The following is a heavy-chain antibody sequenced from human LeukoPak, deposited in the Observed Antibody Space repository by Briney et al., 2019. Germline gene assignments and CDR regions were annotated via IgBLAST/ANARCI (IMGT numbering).Heavy chain of an antibody. D-gene: IGHD5/OR15-5a*01. CDR3: AKGSSRRLSDAFDI. V-gene: IGHV3-7*03. CDR1: GFTFSSYW. J-gene: IGHJ3*02. CDR2: IKQDGSEK. Sequence: GGSLRLSCAASGFTFSSYWMSWVRQAPGKGLEWVANIKQDGSEKYYVDSVKGRFTISRDNAKNSLYLQMNSLRAEDTAVYYCAKGSSRRLSDAFDIWGQGTMVTVSS.